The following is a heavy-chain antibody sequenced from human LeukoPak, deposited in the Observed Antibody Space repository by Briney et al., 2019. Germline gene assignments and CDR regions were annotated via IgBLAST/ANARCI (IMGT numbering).Heavy chain of an antibody. J-gene: IGHJ4*02. D-gene: IGHD6-13*01. CDR3: ARADSSSWYDPDFDY. CDR1: GYTFTSYA. CDR2: INTNTGNP. Sequence: ASVTVSCTASGYTFTSYAMNWVRQAPGQGLEWMGWINTNTGNPTYAQGFTGRFVFSLDTSVSTAYLQISSLKAEDTAVYYCARADSSSWYDPDFDYWGQGTLVTVSS. V-gene: IGHV7-4-1*02.